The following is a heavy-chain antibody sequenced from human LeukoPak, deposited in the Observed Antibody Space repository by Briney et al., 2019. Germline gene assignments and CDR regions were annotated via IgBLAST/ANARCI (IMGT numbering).Heavy chain of an antibody. D-gene: IGHD3-9*01. CDR3: ARVVLRHFDWLFDY. CDR2: IYSSGAT. Sequence: SETLSLTCTVSGGSISSYYWSWIRQPPGKGPEWIGYIYSSGATNYNPSLKSRVTISLDTSKNQFSLKLSSVTAADTAVYYCARVVLRHFDWLFDYWGQGTLVTVSS. CDR1: GGSISSYY. J-gene: IGHJ4*02. V-gene: IGHV4-59*01.